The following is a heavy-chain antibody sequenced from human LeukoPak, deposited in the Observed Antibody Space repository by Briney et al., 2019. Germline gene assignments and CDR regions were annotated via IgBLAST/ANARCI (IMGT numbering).Heavy chain of an antibody. CDR3: ASLNGSGRD. Sequence: GGSLRLSCAASGFTFSGSAMHWVRQASGKGLEWVSSISSSSSYIYYADSVKGRFTISRDNAKNSLYLQMNSLRAEDTAVYYCASLNGSGRDWGQGTLVTVSS. J-gene: IGHJ4*02. D-gene: IGHD3-10*01. V-gene: IGHV3-21*01. CDR1: GFTFSGSA. CDR2: ISSSSSYI.